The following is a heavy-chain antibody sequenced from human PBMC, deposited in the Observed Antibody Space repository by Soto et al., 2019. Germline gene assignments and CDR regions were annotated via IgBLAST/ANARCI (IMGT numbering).Heavy chain of an antibody. V-gene: IGHV3-21*01. CDR2: GTSRPSSM. Sequence: GGLLRSSCGATGVIFSGDRMNGGRQAPGKGVEWVSSGTSRPSSMFYADSVKGRFTISRDDAKDSLFLQMNSLRADDTAVYYCAREADFASSGYVLDYWGLGTLVTVSS. CDR3: AREADFASSGYVLDY. J-gene: IGHJ4*02. D-gene: IGHD3-22*01. CDR1: GVIFSGDR.